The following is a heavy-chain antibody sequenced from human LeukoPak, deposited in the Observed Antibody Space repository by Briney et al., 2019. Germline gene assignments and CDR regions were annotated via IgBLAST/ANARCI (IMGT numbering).Heavy chain of an antibody. CDR3: ARVGARWFEHTAPDY. CDR1: GGSISSYY. Sequence: SETLSLTCTVSGGSISSYYWSWIRQPPGKGLEWIGYIYYSGSTNYNSSLKSRVTISVDTSKNQFSLKLSSVTAADTAVYYCARVGARWFEHTAPDYWGQGTLVTVS. V-gene: IGHV4-59*01. D-gene: IGHD3-10*01. J-gene: IGHJ4*02. CDR2: IYYSGST.